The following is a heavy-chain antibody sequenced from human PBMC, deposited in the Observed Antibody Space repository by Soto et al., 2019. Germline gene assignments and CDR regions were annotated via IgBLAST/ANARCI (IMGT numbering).Heavy chain of an antibody. J-gene: IGHJ1*01. D-gene: IGHD6-19*01. CDR2: ISGSGGST. CDR3: AKDRITWGWPIMPPALQH. Sequence: GGSLRLSCAASGFTFSSYAMSWVRQAPGKGLEWVSAISGSGGSTYYADSVKGRFTISRDNSKNTLYLQMNSLRAEDTAVYYYAKDRITWGWPIMPPALQHWGQGTLVTVSS. V-gene: IGHV3-23*01. CDR1: GFTFSSYA.